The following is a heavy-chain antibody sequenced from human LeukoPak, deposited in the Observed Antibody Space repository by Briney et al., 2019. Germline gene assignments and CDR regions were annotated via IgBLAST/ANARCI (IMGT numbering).Heavy chain of an antibody. Sequence: ASVKVSCKASGYTFTSYDINWVRQATGQGLEWMGWMNPNSGNTGYAQKFQGRVTMTRNTSISTAHMELSSLRSEDTAVYYCARGGLLYYYYYYGMDVWGQGTTVTVSS. CDR1: GYTFTSYD. CDR2: MNPNSGNT. D-gene: IGHD2-15*01. V-gene: IGHV1-8*01. J-gene: IGHJ6*02. CDR3: ARGGLLYYYYYYGMDV.